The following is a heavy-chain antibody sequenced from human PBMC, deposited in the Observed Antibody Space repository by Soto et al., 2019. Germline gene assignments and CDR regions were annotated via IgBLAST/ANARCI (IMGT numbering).Heavy chain of an antibody. CDR1: GDTFSSYA. D-gene: IGHD3-22*01. Sequence: QVQLVQSGAEVKKPGSSVKVSCKASGDTFSSYAISWVRQAPGQGLEWMGGIIPICGTANYAQKFQGRVTITADESTRTAYMELSSLRSEDTAVYYCARDGSGYRSRASPMDVWGQGTTVTVSS. J-gene: IGHJ6*02. V-gene: IGHV1-69*01. CDR3: ARDGSGYRSRASPMDV. CDR2: IIPICGTA.